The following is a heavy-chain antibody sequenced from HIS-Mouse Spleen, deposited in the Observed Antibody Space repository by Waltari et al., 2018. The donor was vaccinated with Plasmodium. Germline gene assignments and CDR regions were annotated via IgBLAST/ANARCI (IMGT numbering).Heavy chain of an antibody. D-gene: IGHD1-26*01. CDR2: ISSSGSTI. J-gene: IGHJ4*02. V-gene: IGHV3-11*01. CDR3: ARDTYGGSYRDY. CDR1: GFTFRFYY. Sequence: QVQLVESGGGLVKPVGSLRLSCSASGFTFRFYYLHWIRQAPGKGLELVSYISSSGSTIYYADSVKGRFTISRDNAKNSLYLQMNSLRAEDTAVYYCARDTYGGSYRDYWGQGTLVTVSS.